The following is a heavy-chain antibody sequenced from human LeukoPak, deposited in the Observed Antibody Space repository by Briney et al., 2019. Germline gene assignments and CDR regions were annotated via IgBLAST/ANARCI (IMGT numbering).Heavy chain of an antibody. D-gene: IGHD2-15*01. CDR3: ARAQYCSGGSCYFNY. V-gene: IGHV4-39*07. J-gene: IGHJ4*02. CDR1: GGSISSSSYY. CDR2: IYYSGST. Sequence: PSETLSLTCTVSGGSISSSSYYWGWIRQPPGKGLEWIGSIYYSGSTNYNPSLKSRVTISVDTSRNQFSLTLSSVTAADTAVYYCARAQYCSGGSCYFNYWGQGTLVTVSS.